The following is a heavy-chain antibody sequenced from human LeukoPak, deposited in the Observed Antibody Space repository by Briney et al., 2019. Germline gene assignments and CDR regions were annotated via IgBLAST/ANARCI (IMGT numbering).Heavy chain of an antibody. Sequence: ASVKVSCKASGYTFTSYYMHWVRQAPGQGLECVGVINPSGGSASYAQKFQGRVTMTRDTSTSTVYMELSSLRSEDTAVYYCARGWLAETTVVTPYNYWGQGTLVTVSS. CDR3: ARGWLAETTVVTPYNY. D-gene: IGHD4-23*01. CDR2: INPSGGSA. J-gene: IGHJ4*02. CDR1: GYTFTSYY. V-gene: IGHV1-46*01.